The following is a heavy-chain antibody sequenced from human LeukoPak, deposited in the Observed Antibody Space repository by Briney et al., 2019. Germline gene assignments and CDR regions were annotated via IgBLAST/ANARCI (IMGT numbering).Heavy chain of an antibody. J-gene: IGHJ6*04. Sequence: GGSLRLSCAASGFTVSSNYMSWVRQAPGKGLEWVSVIYSGGSTYYADSVKGRFTIPRDNAKNSLYLQMDSLRAEDTAVYYCAELGITMIGGVWGKGTTVTISS. V-gene: IGHV3-66*01. D-gene: IGHD3-10*02. CDR1: GFTVSSNY. CDR3: AELGITMIGGV. CDR2: IYSGGST.